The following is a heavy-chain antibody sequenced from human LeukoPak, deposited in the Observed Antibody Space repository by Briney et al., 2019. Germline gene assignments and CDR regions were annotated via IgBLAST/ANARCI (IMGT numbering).Heavy chain of an antibody. J-gene: IGHJ6*03. D-gene: IGHD2-15*01. CDR3: ARVLRYCSGGNCYSGGLGYMDV. CDR2: ISRSGSTK. V-gene: IGHV3-11*01. Sequence: GGSLRLSCTTSGFTFRTYSMSWVRQAPGKGLEWVSSISRSGSTKYYADSVKGQFTISRDNAKNSLFLQMNSLRAEDTAVYYCARVLRYCSGGNCYSGGLGYMDVWGKGTTVTISS. CDR1: GFTFRTYS.